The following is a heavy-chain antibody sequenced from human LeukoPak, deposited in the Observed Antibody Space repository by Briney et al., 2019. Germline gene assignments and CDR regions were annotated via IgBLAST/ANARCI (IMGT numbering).Heavy chain of an antibody. CDR3: ARDQNAILTGYYPFDY. CDR1: GGSISSSSYY. J-gene: IGHJ4*02. D-gene: IGHD3-9*01. CDR2: IYYSGST. V-gene: IGHV4-39*07. Sequence: PSETLSLTCTVSGGSISSSSYYWGWIRQPPGKGLEWIGSIYYSGSTYYNPSLKSRVTISVDTSKNQFSLKLSSVTAADTAVYYCARDQNAILTGYYPFDYWGQGTLVTVSS.